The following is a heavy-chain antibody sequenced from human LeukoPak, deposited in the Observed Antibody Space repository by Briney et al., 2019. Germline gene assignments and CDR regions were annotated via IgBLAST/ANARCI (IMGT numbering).Heavy chain of an antibody. Sequence: PSETLSLTCAVYDGSFSGYYWNWIRQPPGKGLEWIGEINHSGSTNYNPSLKSRVTISLDTPKNQFSLKLSSVTAADTAAYYCANGREGYSQIAFDIWGQGTMVTVSS. CDR3: ANGREGYSQIAFDI. CDR2: INHSGST. V-gene: IGHV4-34*01. CDR1: DGSFSGYY. J-gene: IGHJ3*02. D-gene: IGHD5-24*01.